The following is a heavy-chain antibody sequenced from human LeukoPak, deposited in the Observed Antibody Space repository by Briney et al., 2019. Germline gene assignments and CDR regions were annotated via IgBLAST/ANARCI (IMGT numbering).Heavy chain of an antibody. V-gene: IGHV4-4*02. CDR1: GGSISSSNW. CDR3: ARGVNYYDSSGPIS. D-gene: IGHD3-22*01. J-gene: IGHJ4*02. CDR2: IYHSGST. Sequence: PSETLSLTCAVSGGSISSSNWWSWVRQPPGKGLEWIGEIYHSGSTNYNPFLKSRVTISVDKSKNQFSLKLSSVTAADTAVYYCARGVNYYDSSGPISWGQGTLVTVSS.